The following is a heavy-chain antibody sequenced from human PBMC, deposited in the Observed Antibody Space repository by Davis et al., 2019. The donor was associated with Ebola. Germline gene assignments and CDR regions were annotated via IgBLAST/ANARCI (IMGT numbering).Heavy chain of an antibody. Sequence: GESLKISCAASGFTFSSYRMNWVRQAPGKGLEWVSSISSSSGYIYYADSVKGRFTISRDNSKNTLSLQMDSLRADDTAVYYCAKSFLITGSHMSEFRGVDYWGQGTVVTVSS. CDR3: AKSFLITGSHMSEFRGVDY. CDR2: ISSSSGYI. CDR1: GFTFSSYR. D-gene: IGHD2-8*02. V-gene: IGHV3-21*04. J-gene: IGHJ4*02.